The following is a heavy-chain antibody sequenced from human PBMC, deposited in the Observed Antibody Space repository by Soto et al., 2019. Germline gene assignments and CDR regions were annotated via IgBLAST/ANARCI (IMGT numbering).Heavy chain of an antibody. J-gene: IGHJ5*02. Sequence: QVHLQESGPGLVKPSGTLSLTCSVSRGSISSSNWWTWVRPSPGKGLEWIGEINESVSTTYTPSLKSRLTISVDKSKNLFSVNLRSVTAADTAVYYCVRARHYTNRLPWGFDPGGQGTLVTVAS. CDR2: INESVST. CDR3: VRARHYTNRLPWGFDP. D-gene: IGHD3-10*01. CDR1: RGSISSSNW. V-gene: IGHV4-4*02.